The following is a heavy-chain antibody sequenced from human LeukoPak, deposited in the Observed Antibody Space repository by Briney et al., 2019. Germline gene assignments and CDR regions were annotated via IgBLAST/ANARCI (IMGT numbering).Heavy chain of an antibody. J-gene: IGHJ4*02. V-gene: IGHV4-31*03. D-gene: IGHD2-2*01. CDR2: IYYSGST. CDR3: ARGPSVGYCSSTSCSDVVVWDY. CDR1: GGSISSGGYY. Sequence: PSETLSLTCTVSGGSISSGGYYWSWIRQHPGKGLEWIGYIYYSGSTYYNPSLKSRVTISVDTSKNQFSLKLSSVTAADTAVYYCARGPSVGYCSSTSCSDVVVWDYWGQGTLVTVSS.